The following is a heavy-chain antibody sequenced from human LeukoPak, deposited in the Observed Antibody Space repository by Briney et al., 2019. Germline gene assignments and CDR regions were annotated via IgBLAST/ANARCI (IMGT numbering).Heavy chain of an antibody. Sequence: GGSLRLSCGASGFRFSSYEMKWGRQAPGKGLEWFSYISSSGTGTLYADSVKGRFTISRDNAKNSVYLQMNSLRAEDTAVYYCARDGAVAGIENDYWGQGTLVTVSS. CDR1: GFRFSSYE. D-gene: IGHD6-19*01. J-gene: IGHJ4*02. CDR2: ISSSGTGT. V-gene: IGHV3-48*03. CDR3: ARDGAVAGIENDY.